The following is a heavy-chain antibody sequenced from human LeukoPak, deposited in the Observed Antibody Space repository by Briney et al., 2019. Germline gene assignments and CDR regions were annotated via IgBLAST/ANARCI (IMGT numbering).Heavy chain of an antibody. Sequence: GGSLRLSCAASGFILSSYGMHWVRQPPGKGLEWMTFISNDGDTIYYADSVKGRFTISRDDSKRILYLQLNSVRAEDTGVYYCARDIWFGQWKYFDHWGQGTLVTVSS. CDR1: GFILSSYG. CDR3: ARDIWFGQWKYFDH. CDR2: ISNDGDTI. V-gene: IGHV3-33*05. D-gene: IGHD3-10*01. J-gene: IGHJ4*02.